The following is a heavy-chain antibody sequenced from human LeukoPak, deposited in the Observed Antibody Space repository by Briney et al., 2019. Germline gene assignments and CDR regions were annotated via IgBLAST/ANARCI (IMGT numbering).Heavy chain of an antibody. CDR1: GGSISSGGYY. CDR3: ARVQGDGVNFDY. Sequence: KTSETLSLTCIVSGGSISSGGYYWRWIRQHPGKGLEWIGYIYYSGSINYNPSLKSRVTISVDTSKNQFSLKLSSVTAADTAVYYCARVQGDGVNFDYWGQGTLVTVSS. D-gene: IGHD2-8*01. CDR2: IYYSGSI. V-gene: IGHV4-31*03. J-gene: IGHJ4*02.